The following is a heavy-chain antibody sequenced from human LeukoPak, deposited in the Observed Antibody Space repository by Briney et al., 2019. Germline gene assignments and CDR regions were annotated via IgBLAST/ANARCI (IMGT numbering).Heavy chain of an antibody. CDR1: GGSFSGYY. CDR2: INHSGSA. V-gene: IGHV4-34*01. D-gene: IGHD3/OR15-3a*01. J-gene: IGHJ4*02. Sequence: SETLSLTCSVDGGSFSGYYWSWIRQPPGKGLEWIGEINHSGSARYKPSLKSRVTLSVDTSKNQVSLRLSSVSAADTAVYYCATGGVLDPKRFDYWGQGTLVTVSS. CDR3: ATGGVLDPKRFDY.